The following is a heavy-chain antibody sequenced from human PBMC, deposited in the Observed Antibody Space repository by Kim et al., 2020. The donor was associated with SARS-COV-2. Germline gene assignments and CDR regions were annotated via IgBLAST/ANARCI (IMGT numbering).Heavy chain of an antibody. CDR1: GYTFTSYY. CDR2: INPSGGST. CDR3: AKSSIAARPHPEFDY. J-gene: IGHJ4*02. V-gene: IGHV1-46*01. D-gene: IGHD6-6*01. Sequence: ASVKVSCKASGYTFTSYYMHWVRQAPGQGLEWMGIINPSGGSTSYAQKFQGRVTMTRDTSTSTVYMELSSLRSEDTAVYYCAKSSIAARPHPEFDYWGQGALVTVSS.